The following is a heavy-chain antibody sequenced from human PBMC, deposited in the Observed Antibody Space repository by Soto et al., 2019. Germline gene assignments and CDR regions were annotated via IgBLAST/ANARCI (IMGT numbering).Heavy chain of an antibody. Sequence: PGESLKISCKASGYTFTSYWIDWVRQMPGKGLEWMGIIYPGDSDTRYSPSFQGQVTISVDKSISTAYLQWSSLKASDTAMYYCGRHLPLSDALKKGLDYWGQGTPVTVSS. CDR2: IYPGDSDT. J-gene: IGHJ4*02. V-gene: IGHV5-51*01. CDR3: GRHLPLSDALKKGLDY. CDR1: GYTFTSYW. D-gene: IGHD2-2*01.